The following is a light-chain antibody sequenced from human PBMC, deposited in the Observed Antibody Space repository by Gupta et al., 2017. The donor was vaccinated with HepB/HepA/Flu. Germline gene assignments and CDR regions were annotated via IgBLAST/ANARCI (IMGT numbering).Light chain of an antibody. Sequence: EIVLPQSPATLSLSPGERATLSCRASQSVSSYLAWYQQKPGQAPRLLIYDASNRTTGIPARFSGSWSGTDVTLTISTLEPEEFAVYYCQEPSNWPPWTFGQGTKVEIK. CDR3: QEPSNWPPWT. CDR2: DAS. CDR1: QSVSSY. J-gene: IGKJ1*01. V-gene: IGKV3-11*01.